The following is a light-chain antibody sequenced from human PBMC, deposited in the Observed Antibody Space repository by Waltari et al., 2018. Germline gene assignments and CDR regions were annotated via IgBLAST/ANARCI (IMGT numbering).Light chain of an antibody. V-gene: IGKV3-11*01. CDR3: LQRSSWPWT. CDR2: EAS. J-gene: IGKJ1*01. Sequence: SCRSSQSVSSYLAWYQQKVGQAPRLRIYEASTRATGIPARFSGSGSGTDFTFTISSLEPEDFAVYYCLQRSSWPWTFGQGTKVEIK. CDR1: QSVSSY.